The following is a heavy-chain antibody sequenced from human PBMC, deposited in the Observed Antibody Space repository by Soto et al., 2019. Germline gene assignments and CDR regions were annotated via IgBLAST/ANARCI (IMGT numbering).Heavy chain of an antibody. CDR3: AKGGHLSHFDY. Sequence: EVQLLESGGGSAQPGRSLRISCEASGLTFANYAMTWVRQAPGRGLEWVATISSRGDDTFYADSVKGRFTLSRDNSKNTHWLQMNSLRAEDTAVFYYAKGGHLSHFDYWGQGALVTVSS. CDR1: GLTFANYA. V-gene: IGHV3-23*01. CDR2: ISSRGDDT. D-gene: IGHD2-15*01. J-gene: IGHJ4*02.